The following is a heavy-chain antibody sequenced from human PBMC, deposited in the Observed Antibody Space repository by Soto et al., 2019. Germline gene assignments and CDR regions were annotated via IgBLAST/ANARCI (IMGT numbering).Heavy chain of an antibody. V-gene: IGHV1-69*08. Sequence: QVQLVQSGAEVQKPGSSVKVSCKASGGTFSSYTISWVRQAPGQGLEWMGRIIPILGIANYAQKFQGRVTITADKSTSTAYMELSSLRSEDTAVYYCARDRAAAGTPGDYWGQGTLVTVSS. CDR3: ARDRAAAGTPGDY. CDR1: GGTFSSYT. CDR2: IIPILGIA. J-gene: IGHJ4*02. D-gene: IGHD6-13*01.